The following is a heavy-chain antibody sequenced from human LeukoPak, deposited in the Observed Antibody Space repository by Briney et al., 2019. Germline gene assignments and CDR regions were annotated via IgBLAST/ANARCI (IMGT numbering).Heavy chain of an antibody. Sequence: SVKVSCKASGGTFSSYAISWVRQAPGQGLGWMGGIIPIFGTANYAQKFQGRVTITADESTSTAYMELSSLRSEDTAVYYCARGGFGPIHDYDILTGYYGPLILDYWGQGTLVTVSS. D-gene: IGHD3-9*01. J-gene: IGHJ4*02. CDR2: IIPIFGTA. CDR3: ARGGFGPIHDYDILTGYYGPLILDY. CDR1: GGTFSSYA. V-gene: IGHV1-69*01.